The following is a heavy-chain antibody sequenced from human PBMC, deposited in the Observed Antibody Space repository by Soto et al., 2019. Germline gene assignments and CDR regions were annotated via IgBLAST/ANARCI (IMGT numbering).Heavy chain of an antibody. Sequence: GSLRLSCAASGFTFSSYGMHWVRQAPGKGLEWVAVIWYDGSNKYYADSVKGRFTISRDNSKNTLYLQMNSLRAEDTAVYYCARDRGPLNTAMDYFDYWGQGTLVTVSS. J-gene: IGHJ4*02. CDR3: ARDRGPLNTAMDYFDY. V-gene: IGHV3-33*01. CDR2: IWYDGSNK. CDR1: GFTFSSYG. D-gene: IGHD5-18*01.